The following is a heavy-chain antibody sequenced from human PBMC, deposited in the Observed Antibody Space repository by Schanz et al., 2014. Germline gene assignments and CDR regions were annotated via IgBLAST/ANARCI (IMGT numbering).Heavy chain of an antibody. J-gene: IGHJ6*02. CDR1: GFTVSNSY. CDR2: IYSSGST. D-gene: IGHD3-10*01. CDR3: ARAQGVIRLYYGVDV. Sequence: EVQLVESGGGLVQPGGSLRLSCAASGFTVSNSYIHWVRQAPGKGLEWVSTIYSSGSTYYADSVRGRFTISRDNSMNTVYLQINSLRSDDAAVYYCARAQGVIRLYYGVDVWGQGTTVTVSS. V-gene: IGHV3-66*02.